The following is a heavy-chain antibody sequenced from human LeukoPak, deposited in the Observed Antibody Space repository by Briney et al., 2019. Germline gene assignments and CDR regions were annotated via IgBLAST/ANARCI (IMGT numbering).Heavy chain of an antibody. Sequence: SETLSLTCTVSGYPISTGYYWGWIRQPPGKGLEWIGSISHTRTTYYSPSLKSRVTISLDTSKKQFSVKLSSVTAADRALYYCARDSRLDIWGQGTLVTVSS. CDR1: GYPISTGYY. J-gene: IGHJ4*02. V-gene: IGHV4-38-2*02. CDR2: ISHTRTT. D-gene: IGHD5/OR15-5a*01. CDR3: ARDSRLDI.